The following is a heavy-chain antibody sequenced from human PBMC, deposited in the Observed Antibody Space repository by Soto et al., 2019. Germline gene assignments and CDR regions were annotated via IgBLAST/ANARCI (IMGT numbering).Heavy chain of an antibody. CDR3: ARDGADLADDLDC. J-gene: IGHJ4*02. Sequence: QVQLVQSGAEVKKPGASVKVSCKASGYPFTSYAMHWVRQAPGERLEWVGWINTETGNRRYSQKLQGRVTITRDTSTNTVYMELSSLRSEDTAIYYCARDGADLADDLDCWGQGTLVTVSS. D-gene: IGHD6-19*01. V-gene: IGHV1-3*04. CDR2: INTETGNR. CDR1: GYPFTSYA.